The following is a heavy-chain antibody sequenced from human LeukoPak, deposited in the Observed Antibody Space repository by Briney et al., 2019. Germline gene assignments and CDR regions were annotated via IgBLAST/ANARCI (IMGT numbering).Heavy chain of an antibody. CDR3: ARGLLLRWVSGGPYYFDY. Sequence: PSETLSLTCAVYGGSFSDYYWSWIRQPPGNGLEWIGEFNHSGSTNYNPSLKSRVTISGDTSKNQFSLKLSSVTAADTAVYYCARGLLLRWVSGGPYYFDYWGQGTLVTVSS. V-gene: IGHV4-34*01. D-gene: IGHD3-10*01. J-gene: IGHJ4*02. CDR1: GGSFSDYY. CDR2: FNHSGST.